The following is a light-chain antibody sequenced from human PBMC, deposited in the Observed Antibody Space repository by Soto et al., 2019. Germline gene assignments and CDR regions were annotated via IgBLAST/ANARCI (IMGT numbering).Light chain of an antibody. V-gene: IGLV1-40*01. CDR2: TNS. CDR3: QSYDTSLSVV. J-gene: IGLJ2*01. Sequence: QPVLTQPPSVSGAPGQRVTISGTGSSSNIGARYDVHWYQQLPGTAPKLFIYTNSNRPSGVPDRFSGSKSGTSASLAITGLQAEDEADYYCQSYDTSLSVVFGGGTKLTVL. CDR1: SSNIGARYD.